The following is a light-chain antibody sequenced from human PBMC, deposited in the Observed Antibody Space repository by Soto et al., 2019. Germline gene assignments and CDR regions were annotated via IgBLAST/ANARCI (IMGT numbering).Light chain of an antibody. CDR1: SSDVGGYKY. J-gene: IGLJ1*01. CDR3: SSYTSSSSYV. CDR2: DVT. Sequence: QSVLTQPASVSRSPGQSITISCAGTSSDVGGYKYVSWYQQHPDKAPKLIIYDVTNRPSGISNRFSGSKSGNTASLTISGLQAEDEADYYCSSYTSSSSYVFGTGTKVTVL. V-gene: IGLV2-14*01.